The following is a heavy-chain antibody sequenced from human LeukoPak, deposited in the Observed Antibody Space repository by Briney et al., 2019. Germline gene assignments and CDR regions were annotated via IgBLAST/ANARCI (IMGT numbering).Heavy chain of an antibody. D-gene: IGHD3-22*01. Sequence: GGSLTLSCAASGFTFDDYAMHWVRQAPGKGLEWVSGISWNSGSIGYADSVKGRFTISRDNAKNSLYLQMNSLRAEDTALYYCAKADSSGPGSAFDIWGQGTMVTVSS. CDR3: AKADSSGPGSAFDI. CDR2: ISWNSGSI. V-gene: IGHV3-9*01. CDR1: GFTFDDYA. J-gene: IGHJ3*02.